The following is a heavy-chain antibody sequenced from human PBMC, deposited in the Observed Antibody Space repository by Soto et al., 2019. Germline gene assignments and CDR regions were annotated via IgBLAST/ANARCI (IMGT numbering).Heavy chain of an antibody. CDR2: ISGSGGST. CDR1: GFTFSSYA. D-gene: IGHD2-8*01. J-gene: IGHJ2*01. Sequence: GGSLRLSCAASGFTFSSYAMSWVRQAPGKGLEWVSAISGSGGSTYYADSVKGRFTISRDNSKNTLYLQMNSLRAEDTAVYYCAKVPRVLMVYGDWYFDLWGRGTLVTVSS. V-gene: IGHV3-23*01. CDR3: AKVPRVLMVYGDWYFDL.